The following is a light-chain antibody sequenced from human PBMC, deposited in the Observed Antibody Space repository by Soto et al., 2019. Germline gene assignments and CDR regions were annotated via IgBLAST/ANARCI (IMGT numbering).Light chain of an antibody. CDR3: CSYAGSRTFT. CDR2: EVT. Sequence: QSALTKPASVSGSPGQSITISCAGGCGDIGANNLVSWYQQHPGTVPRLMIFEVTKRPTGISSRFSGSKSGNTAALTISGLRSYDEADYHCCSYAGSRTFTVVGGTQLTVL. CDR1: CGDIGANNL. J-gene: IGLJ2*01. V-gene: IGLV2-23*02.